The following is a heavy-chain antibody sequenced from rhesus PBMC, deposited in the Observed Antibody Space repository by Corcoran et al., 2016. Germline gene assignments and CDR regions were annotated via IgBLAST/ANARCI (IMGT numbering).Heavy chain of an antibody. V-gene: IGHV4-169*01. Sequence: QLQLQESGPGLVKPSETLSVTCAVSGGSISSSYWSWIRQAPGKGVEWIWDISGWCISTNYNPSLKSPVTLSINTSKNQLSLKLSSVTTADTAVYYCAGGLQLFRGWGQGVLVTVSS. CDR2: ISGWCIST. J-gene: IGHJ4*01. CDR1: GGSISSSY. CDR3: AGGLQLFRG. D-gene: IGHD6-13*01.